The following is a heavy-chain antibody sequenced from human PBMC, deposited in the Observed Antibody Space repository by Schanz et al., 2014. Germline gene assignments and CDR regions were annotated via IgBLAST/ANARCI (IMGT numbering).Heavy chain of an antibody. J-gene: IGHJ6*03. CDR1: GFNSDDYA. V-gene: IGHV3-9*02. D-gene: IGHD3-10*01. CDR3: AKGSRSGSKVMDV. Sequence: EVHLLDSGGGLVQPGGSLRLSCTASGFNSDDYAMHWVRQAPGKGLEWVSNIPWNGAAIGYAGSVRGRFTISRDSAKNSLYLQMNSLRPEDTALYYCAKGSRSGSKVMDVWGKGTTGTVSS. CDR2: IPWNGAAI.